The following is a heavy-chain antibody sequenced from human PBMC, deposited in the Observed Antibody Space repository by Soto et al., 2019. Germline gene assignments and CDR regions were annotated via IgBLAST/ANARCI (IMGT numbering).Heavy chain of an antibody. CDR2: IIPIFGTA. CDR3: ARGRSWYYDSSGYYYFDY. V-gene: IGHV1-69*13. D-gene: IGHD3-22*01. J-gene: IGHJ4*02. Sequence: SVKVSCKASGGTFSSYAISWVRQAPGQGLEWMGGIIPIFGTANYAPKFQGRVTITADESTSTAYMELSSLRSEDTAVYYCARGRSWYYDSSGYYYFDYWGQGTLVTVSS. CDR1: GGTFSSYA.